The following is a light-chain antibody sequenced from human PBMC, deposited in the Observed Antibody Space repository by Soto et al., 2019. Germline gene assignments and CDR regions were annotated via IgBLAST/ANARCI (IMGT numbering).Light chain of an antibody. CDR2: EVS. J-gene: IGLJ2*01. CDR1: SSDVGGYNY. Sequence: QSVLTQPPSASGSPGQSVTISCTGTSSDVGGYNYVSWYQQHPGKAPKLMSYEVSKRPSGVPDRFSGSKTGNTASLTVSGLQAEDEADYYCSSYAGSTVVFDGGTKVTVL. V-gene: IGLV2-8*01. CDR3: SSYAGSTVV.